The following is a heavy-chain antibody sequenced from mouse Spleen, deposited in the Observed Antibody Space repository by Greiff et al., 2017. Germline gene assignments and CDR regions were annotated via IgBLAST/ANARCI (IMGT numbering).Heavy chain of an antibody. J-gene: IGHJ1*01. D-gene: IGHD2-14*01. CDR1: GYTFTSYW. V-gene: IGHV1-59*01. Sequence: VQLQQSGAELVRPGTSVKLSCKASGYTFTSYWMHWVKQRPGQGLEWIGVIDPSDSYTNYNQKFKGKATLTVDTSSSTAYMQLSSLTSEDSAVYYCARKGGNWYFDVWGAGTTVTVSS. CDR3: ARKGGNWYFDV. CDR2: IDPSDSYT.